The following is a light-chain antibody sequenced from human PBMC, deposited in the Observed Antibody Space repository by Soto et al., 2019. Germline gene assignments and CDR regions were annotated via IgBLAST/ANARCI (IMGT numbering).Light chain of an antibody. CDR3: QQYDTHSWT. Sequence: EILINPSPSTLSASVGDRVTITCRASQFISSWLAWYQQKPGKAPRLLIYDTSTLASGVPSRFSGSGSGTEFTLTISSLQPDDFATYYCQQYDTHSWTFGQGTKVDIK. J-gene: IGKJ1*01. V-gene: IGKV1-5*01. CDR2: DTS. CDR1: QFISSW.